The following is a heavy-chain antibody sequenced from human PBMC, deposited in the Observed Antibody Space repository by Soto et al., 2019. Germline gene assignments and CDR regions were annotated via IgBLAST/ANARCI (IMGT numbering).Heavy chain of an antibody. CDR2: IYPGDSDT. J-gene: IGHJ4*02. CDR3: ARQDGMATYYFDY. CDR1: GYSFASYW. Sequence: PGESLKISCKGSGYSFASYWIAWVRQMPGKGLEWMGIIYPGDSDTRYSPSFQGQVTISADKSTSTAYLQWSSLKASDTAMYYCARQDGMATYYFDYRGRGTLVTVSS. V-gene: IGHV5-51*01. D-gene: IGHD6-13*01.